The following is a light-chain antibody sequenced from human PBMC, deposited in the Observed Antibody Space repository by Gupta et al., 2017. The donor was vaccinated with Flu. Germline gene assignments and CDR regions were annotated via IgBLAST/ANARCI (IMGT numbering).Light chain of an antibody. CDR2: EVS. CDR3: SSYTSGSTPHWV. CDR1: NTDVGGYNY. J-gene: IGLJ3*02. Sequence: QSALTQPASVSESPGQSLTISCTGTNTDVGGYNYVSWYQQHPGKAPELMIFEVSNRPSGVSNRFSGSKSGNTASLTISGLQAEDEADYYCSSYTSGSTPHWVFGGGTKLTVL. V-gene: IGLV2-14*01.